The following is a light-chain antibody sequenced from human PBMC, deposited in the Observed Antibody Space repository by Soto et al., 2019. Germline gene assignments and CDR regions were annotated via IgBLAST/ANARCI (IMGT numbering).Light chain of an antibody. CDR3: QSFDSSLAGLL. Sequence: QSVLTQPPSVTGAPGQRVTISCTGGNSNIGAGYDVHWYQQFPGTAPKLLIYDDINRPSGVPDRFSGSKSGTSASLAIAGLQVEDEADYYGQSFDSSLAGLLFGGGTKLTVL. V-gene: IGLV1-40*01. CDR1: NSNIGAGYD. J-gene: IGLJ2*01. CDR2: DDI.